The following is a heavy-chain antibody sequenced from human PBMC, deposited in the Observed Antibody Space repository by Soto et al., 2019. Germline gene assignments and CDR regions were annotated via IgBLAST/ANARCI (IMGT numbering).Heavy chain of an antibody. V-gene: IGHV3-33*01. CDR2: IWYDGSNK. D-gene: IGHD6-6*01. CDR1: GFTFSSYG. CDR3: AGEGSGQQLVRAGEFDY. J-gene: IGHJ4*02. Sequence: QVQLVESGGGVVQPGRSLRLSCAASGFTFSSYGMHWVRQAPGKGLEWVAVIWYDGSNKYYADSVKGRFTISRDNSKNKLYLQMNSLRAEDTAVYYCAGEGSGQQLVRAGEFDYWGQGTLVTVSS.